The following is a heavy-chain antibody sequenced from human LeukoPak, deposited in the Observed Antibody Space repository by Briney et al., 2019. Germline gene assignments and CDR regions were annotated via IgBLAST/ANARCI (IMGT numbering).Heavy chain of an antibody. V-gene: IGHV3-23*01. CDR3: AKAEGYDILTGLDY. Sequence: GGSLRLSCATSGFTFSSYAMSWVRQAPGKGLEWVSGIGASGGSTYHADSVKGRFTISRDNSKNTLYLQMNSLRTEDTAVYYCAKAEGYDILTGLDYWGQGTLVTVSS. CDR1: GFTFSSYA. CDR2: IGASGGST. D-gene: IGHD3-9*01. J-gene: IGHJ4*02.